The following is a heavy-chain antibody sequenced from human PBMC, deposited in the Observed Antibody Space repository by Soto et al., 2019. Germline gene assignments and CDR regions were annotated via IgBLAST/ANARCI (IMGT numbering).Heavy chain of an antibody. CDR3: AKDVGGHGNY. CDR2: ISDSGGGT. CDR1: GFTFSSYA. J-gene: IGHJ4*02. V-gene: IGHV3-23*01. D-gene: IGHD2-15*01. Sequence: GGSLRLSCAASGFTFSSYAMSWVRQAPGKGLEWVSAISDSGGGTYYADSVKGRFTISRDNSKNTLYLQINNLRADDTAVYYGAKDVGGHGNYWGQGTLVTVSS.